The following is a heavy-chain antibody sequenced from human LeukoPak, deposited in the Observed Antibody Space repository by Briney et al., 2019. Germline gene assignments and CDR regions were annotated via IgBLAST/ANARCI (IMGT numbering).Heavy chain of an antibody. D-gene: IGHD3-10*01. CDR2: INHSGST. CDR1: GGSFSGYY. Sequence: SSETLSLTCAVYGGSFSGYYWSWIRQPPGKGLEWVGEINHSGSTNYNPSLKSRVTISVDTSKNQFSLRLSSVTAADTAVYYCAKEFWNSRSGNLQAFDIWGQGTMVTVSA. J-gene: IGHJ3*02. V-gene: IGHV4-34*01. CDR3: AKEFWNSRSGNLQAFDI.